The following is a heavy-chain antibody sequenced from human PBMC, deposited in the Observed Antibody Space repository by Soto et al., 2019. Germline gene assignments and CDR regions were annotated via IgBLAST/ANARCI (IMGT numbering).Heavy chain of an antibody. V-gene: IGHV4-30-4*01. D-gene: IGHD1-1*01. J-gene: IGHJ4*02. CDR3: ATMGTPATGLYVFDY. Sequence: QVQLQESGPGLVKPSQTLSLTCTVSGGSISSGNYYWRWIRQPPGKGLEWIGFISYRGSTYYSTSLKSRVTISVDTSKSQFSLNLSFVTAADTAVYYCATMGTPATGLYVFDYRGQGSLVTVSS. CDR1: GGSISSGNYY. CDR2: ISYRGST.